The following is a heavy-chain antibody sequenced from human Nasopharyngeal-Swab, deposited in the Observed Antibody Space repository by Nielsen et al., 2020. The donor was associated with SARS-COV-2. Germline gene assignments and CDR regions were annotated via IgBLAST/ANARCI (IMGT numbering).Heavy chain of an antibody. V-gene: IGHV3-11*05. Sequence: GESLKISCAASGFTFSAYYMSWIRQAPGKGLEWVSYISSSYGYTNYADSVKGRFTISRDNAKNSLFLQMNSLPAEDTAVYYCARVTGSGYITNHFDYWGQGMLVTVSS. CDR1: GFTFSAYY. CDR3: ARVTGSGYITNHFDY. D-gene: IGHD5-18*01. CDR2: ISSSYGYT. J-gene: IGHJ4*02.